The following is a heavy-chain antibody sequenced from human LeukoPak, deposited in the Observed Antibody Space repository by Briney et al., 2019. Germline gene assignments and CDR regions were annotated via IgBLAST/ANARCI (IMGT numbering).Heavy chain of an antibody. Sequence: GGSLRLSCAASGFTFSTSAMNWVRQAPGKGLEWVSSINNVRSHIYYADSVRGRFTISRDNANNVLYLQMNSLRAEDTAVYYCARDRGRVPTTGSAFDIWGRGTMVTVSS. CDR3: ARDRGRVPTTGSAFDI. J-gene: IGHJ3*02. V-gene: IGHV3-21*06. D-gene: IGHD1-14*01. CDR1: GFTFSTSA. CDR2: INNVRSHI.